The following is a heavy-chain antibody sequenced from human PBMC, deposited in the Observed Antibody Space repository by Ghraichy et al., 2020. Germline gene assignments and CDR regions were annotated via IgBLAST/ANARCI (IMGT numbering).Heavy chain of an antibody. CDR1: GFTFTSSA. D-gene: IGHD3-10*01. V-gene: IGHV1-58*01. CDR3: AAGRFQLKRDYYYYDMDV. J-gene: IGHJ6*02. Sequence: SVKVSCKASGFTFTSSAVQWVRQARGQRLEWIVWIVVGSGNTHYAQKFQERVTITRDMSTSTAYMELSSLRSEDTAVYYCAAGRFQLKRDYYYYDMDVWGQGTTVTVSS. CDR2: IVVGSGNT.